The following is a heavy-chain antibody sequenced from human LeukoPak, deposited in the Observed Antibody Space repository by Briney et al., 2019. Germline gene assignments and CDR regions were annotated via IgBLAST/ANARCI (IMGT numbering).Heavy chain of an antibody. D-gene: IGHD3-22*01. Sequence: GGSLRLSCTASGFTFSGSAMHWVRQASGKGLEWVGRIRSKANSYATVYAASVKGRFTISRDDSKNTAYLQMNSLKTEDTAVYYCTSGLSVRRSNDTPVDYWGQGTLVTVSS. J-gene: IGHJ4*02. V-gene: IGHV3-73*01. CDR3: TSGLSVRRSNDTPVDY. CDR2: IRSKANSYAT. CDR1: GFTFSGSA.